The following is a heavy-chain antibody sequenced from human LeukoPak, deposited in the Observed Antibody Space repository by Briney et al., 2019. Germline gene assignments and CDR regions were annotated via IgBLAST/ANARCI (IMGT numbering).Heavy chain of an antibody. Sequence: PGGSLRLSCAASGFTFSSYAMSWVRQAPGKGLEWVSAISGSGGSTYYADSVKGRFTISRDNSKNTLYLQMNSLRAEDTAVYYCAKAIGGIVVMVYAYDYWGQGTLVTVSS. D-gene: IGHD2-8*01. J-gene: IGHJ4*02. V-gene: IGHV3-23*01. CDR3: AKAIGGIVVMVYAYDY. CDR1: GFTFSSYA. CDR2: ISGSGGST.